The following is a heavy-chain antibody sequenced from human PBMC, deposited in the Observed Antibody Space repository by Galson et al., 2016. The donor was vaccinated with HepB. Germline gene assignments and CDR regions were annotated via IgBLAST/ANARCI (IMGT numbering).Heavy chain of an antibody. CDR3: ARRGHYDTSYCYPGDY. CDR1: GYSFTSYW. V-gene: IGHV5-51*03. CDR2: IYPGDSDT. Sequence: QSGAEVKKPGESLKISCKASGYSFTSYWIGWVRQMPGKGLEWMGIIYPGDSDTRYSPSFQGQVTISADKAISTTYLQWSSLKASDTAMYYCARRGHYDTSYCYPGDYWGQGTLVTVSS. D-gene: IGHD3-22*01. J-gene: IGHJ4*02.